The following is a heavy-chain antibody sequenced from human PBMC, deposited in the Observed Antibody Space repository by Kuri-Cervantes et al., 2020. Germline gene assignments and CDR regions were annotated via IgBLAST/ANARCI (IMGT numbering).Heavy chain of an antibody. CDR1: GFTFSSYA. Sequence: GGSLRLSCAASGFTFSSYAMHWVRQAPGKGLEWVAVISYDGSNKYYADSVEGRFTISRDNSRSTLTLQMNSLRAEDMAIYFCAKDLTFDLWGQGTLVTVSS. CDR2: ISYDGSNK. V-gene: IGHV3-30-3*01. CDR3: AKDLTFDL. J-gene: IGHJ4*02.